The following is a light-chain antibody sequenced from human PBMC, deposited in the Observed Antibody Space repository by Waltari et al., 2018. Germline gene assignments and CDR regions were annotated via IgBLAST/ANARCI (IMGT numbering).Light chain of an antibody. V-gene: IGKV1-33*01. Sequence: DIQMTQSPSYLSASVGDRVTITCRASQGINNWLAWYQQKPGKAPSLLIYRASSLETGVPSRFSGSGSGTDFTLTISSLQPEDIATYYCQQHDTSPFTFGPGTKLDIK. J-gene: IGKJ3*01. CDR1: QGINNW. CDR2: RAS. CDR3: QQHDTSPFT.